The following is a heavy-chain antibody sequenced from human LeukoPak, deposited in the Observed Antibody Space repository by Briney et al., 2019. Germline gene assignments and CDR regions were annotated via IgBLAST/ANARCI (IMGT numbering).Heavy chain of an antibody. CDR3: TTGGSGWPFDY. CDR2: IKSKTDGATT. CDR1: GFTFSNAW. Sequence: GGSLRLSCAASGFTFSNAWMSWVRQAPGKGLEWVGHIKSKTDGATTEYAAPVKGRFTISRDESKNTLYLQMNSLKTEDTAVYYCTTGGSGWPFDYWGQGTLVTVSS. D-gene: IGHD6-19*01. V-gene: IGHV3-15*01. J-gene: IGHJ4*02.